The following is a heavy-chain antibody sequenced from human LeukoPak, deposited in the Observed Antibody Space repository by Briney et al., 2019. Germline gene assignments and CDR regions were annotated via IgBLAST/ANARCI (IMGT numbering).Heavy chain of an antibody. CDR1: RFTLSSYS. Sequence: GGSLRLSCTSSRFTLSSYSMNWVRQAPGKGLEWISYIGYRNSPIHYADSVKGRFTISRDTSKNMVFLQMNSLRVEDTAVYYCARGIDYWGRGTLVTVSS. J-gene: IGHJ4*02. V-gene: IGHV3-48*01. CDR2: IGYRNSPI. CDR3: ARGIDY.